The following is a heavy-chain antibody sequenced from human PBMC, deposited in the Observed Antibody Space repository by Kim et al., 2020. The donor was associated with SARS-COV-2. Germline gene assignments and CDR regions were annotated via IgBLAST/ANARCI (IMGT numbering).Heavy chain of an antibody. V-gene: IGHV3-53*01. CDR2: T. Sequence: TYYATPVTGRFTISRDSSKNTLYHQMNNLRAEDTAVYYCERYRYSYGPYWGQGTLVTVSS. J-gene: IGHJ4*02. D-gene: IGHD5-18*01. CDR3: ERYRYSYGPY.